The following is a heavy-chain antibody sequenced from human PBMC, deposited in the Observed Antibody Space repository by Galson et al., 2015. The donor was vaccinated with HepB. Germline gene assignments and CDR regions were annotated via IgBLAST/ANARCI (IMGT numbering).Heavy chain of an antibody. CDR1: GFTFSKYA. Sequence: SLRLSCAASGFTFSKYAMTWVRQAPGKGLEWVSSISAGGDTTYYADSVKGRFTISRDNAKKMLSLRTNSLRAEDTAVYYCAKGDVWGSAARNYGMDVWGQGTTVTVSS. D-gene: IGHD3-16*01. V-gene: IGHV3-23*01. CDR3: AKGDVWGSAARNYGMDV. CDR2: ISAGGDTT. J-gene: IGHJ6*02.